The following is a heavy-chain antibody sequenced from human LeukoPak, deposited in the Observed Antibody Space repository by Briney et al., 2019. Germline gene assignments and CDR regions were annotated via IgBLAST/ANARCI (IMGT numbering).Heavy chain of an antibody. V-gene: IGHV1-8*01. CDR2: MNPNSGNT. J-gene: IGHJ6*03. D-gene: IGHD6-6*01. CDR1: GCTFTSYD. CDR3: ARGRRHIAARSSYYYYMDV. Sequence: GASVKVSCKASGCTFTSYDINWVRQATGQGLEWMGWMNPNSGNTGYAQKFQGRVTMTRNTSISTAYMELSSLRSEDTAVYYCARGRRHIAARSSYYYYMDVWGKGTTVTVSS.